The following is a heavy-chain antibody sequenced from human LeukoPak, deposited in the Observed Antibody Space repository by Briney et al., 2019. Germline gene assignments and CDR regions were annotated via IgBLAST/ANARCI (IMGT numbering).Heavy chain of an antibody. CDR3: ASPPNVWGSYRPVGYFDY. CDR1: GGSLSGYY. J-gene: IGHJ4*02. CDR2: IYYSGST. D-gene: IGHD3-16*02. V-gene: IGHV4-39*01. Sequence: SETLSLTCAVSGGSLSGYYWTWIRQPPGKGLEWIGSIYYSGSTYYNPSLKSRVTISVDTSKNQFSLKLSSVTAADTAVYYCASPPNVWGSYRPVGYFDYWGQGTLVTVSS.